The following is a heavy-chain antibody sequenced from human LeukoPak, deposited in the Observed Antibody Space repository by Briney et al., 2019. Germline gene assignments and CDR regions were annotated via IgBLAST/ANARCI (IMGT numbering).Heavy chain of an antibody. D-gene: IGHD6-6*01. CDR2: IWYDGSNK. CDR1: GFTFSTYG. J-gene: IGHJ5*02. Sequence: PGGSLRLSCAASGFTFSTYGMHWVRQAPGKGLEWLALIWYDGSNKYYADSVKGRFSISRDNPKNTLYLQMNSLRVEDTAVYFCARTLAPYSSSFWFDPWGQGTLVTVSS. V-gene: IGHV3-33*01. CDR3: ARTLAPYSSSFWFDP.